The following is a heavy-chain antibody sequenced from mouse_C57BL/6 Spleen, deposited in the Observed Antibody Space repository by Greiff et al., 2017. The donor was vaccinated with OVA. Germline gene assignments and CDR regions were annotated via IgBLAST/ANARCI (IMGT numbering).Heavy chain of an antibody. J-gene: IGHJ2*01. V-gene: IGHV1-42*01. Sequence: EVKLQESGPELVKPGASVKISCKASGYSFTGYYMNWVKQSPEKSLEWIGEINPSTGGTTYNQKFKAKATLTVDKSSSTAYMQLKSLTSEDSAVYYCARQFTVVATWGFDYWGQGTTLTVSS. CDR3: ARQFTVVATWGFDY. D-gene: IGHD1-1*01. CDR2: INPSTGGT. CDR1: GYSFTGYY.